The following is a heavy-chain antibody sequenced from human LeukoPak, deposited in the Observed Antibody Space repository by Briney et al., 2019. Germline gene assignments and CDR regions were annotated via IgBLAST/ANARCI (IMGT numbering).Heavy chain of an antibody. CDR3: ARGSITGDRDFDY. D-gene: IGHD7-27*01. CDR2: ISSGSRTI. Sequence: GGSLRPSCAASGFTFSGYSMNWVRQAPGRGLEWLSYISSGSRTIFYGGSVKGRFIISRDNAKNSLYLLMNSLRADDTAVYYCARGSITGDRDFDYWGQGTLITVSS. J-gene: IGHJ4*02. V-gene: IGHV3-48*01. CDR1: GFTFSGYS.